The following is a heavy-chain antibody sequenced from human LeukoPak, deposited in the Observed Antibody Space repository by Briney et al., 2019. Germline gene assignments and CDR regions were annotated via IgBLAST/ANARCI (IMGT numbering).Heavy chain of an antibody. CDR2: TSYGGGRT. CDR3: ARDGGWLQYIDY. CDR1: GFTFSSYA. J-gene: IGHJ4*02. V-gene: IGHV3-23*01. D-gene: IGHD5-24*01. Sequence: GGSLRLSCAASGFTFSSYAMSWVRQAPGKGLEWVSTTSYGGGRTYYADSVKGRFTISRDNSKNTLYLQMNSLRAEDTAVYYCARDGGWLQYIDYWGQGTLVTVSS.